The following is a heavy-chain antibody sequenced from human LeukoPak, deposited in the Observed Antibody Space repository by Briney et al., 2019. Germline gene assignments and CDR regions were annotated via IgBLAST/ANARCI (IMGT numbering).Heavy chain of an antibody. Sequence: SETLSLTCTVSGGSISSYHWSWIRQPPGKGLEWIGYIYYSGSTNYNPSLKSRVTISVDTSKNQFSLKLSSVTAADTAVYYCARFSGYDSFDYWGQGTLVTVSS. CDR3: ARFSGYDSFDY. CDR2: IYYSGST. D-gene: IGHD5-12*01. J-gene: IGHJ4*02. CDR1: GGSISSYH. V-gene: IGHV4-59*01.